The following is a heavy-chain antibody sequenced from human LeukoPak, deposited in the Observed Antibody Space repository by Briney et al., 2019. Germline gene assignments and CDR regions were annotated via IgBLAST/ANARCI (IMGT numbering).Heavy chain of an antibody. Sequence: GRSLRLSCAASTFTVSDYWMSWVRQPPGNWPEWVAYMNQVGNEKNYLDSVKGRFTISRDNAKNSLYLQMTSLRADDTAVYYCARGTYYYEFWGQGTLVTVSS. D-gene: IGHD3-16*01. CDR3: ARGTYYYEF. V-gene: IGHV3-7*04. CDR1: TFTVSDYW. J-gene: IGHJ4*02. CDR2: MNQVGNEK.